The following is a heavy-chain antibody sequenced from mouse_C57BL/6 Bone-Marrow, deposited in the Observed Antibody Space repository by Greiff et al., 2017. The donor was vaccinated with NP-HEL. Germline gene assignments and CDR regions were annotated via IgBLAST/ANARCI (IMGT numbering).Heavy chain of an antibody. D-gene: IGHD1-1*01. CDR1: GYTFTSYW. V-gene: IGHV1-59*01. J-gene: IGHJ4*01. CDR3: ARSVIYYYGSSFYYAMDY. Sequence: QVQLKQPGAELVRPGTSVKLSCKASGYTFTSYWMHWVKQRPGQGLEWIGVIDPSDSYTNYNQKFKGKATLTVDTSSSTAYMQLSSLTSEDSAVYYCARSVIYYYGSSFYYAMDYWGQGTSVTVSS. CDR2: IDPSDSYT.